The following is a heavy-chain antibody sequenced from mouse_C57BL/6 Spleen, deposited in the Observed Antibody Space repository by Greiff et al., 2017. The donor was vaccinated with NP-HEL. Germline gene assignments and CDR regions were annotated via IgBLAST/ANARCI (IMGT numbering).Heavy chain of an antibody. CDR2: IRNKANNHAT. CDR3: TRGTTVVARGWYCDV. CDR1: GFTFSDAW. D-gene: IGHD1-1*01. J-gene: IGHJ1*03. Sequence: EVNVVESGGGLVQPGGSMKLSCAASGFTFSDAWMDWVRQSPETGLEWVAEIRNKANNHATYYAESVQGRLTISRDDSKSSVYLQMNSLRAEDTGIYYCTRGTTVVARGWYCDVWGTGTTVTVSS. V-gene: IGHV6-6*01.